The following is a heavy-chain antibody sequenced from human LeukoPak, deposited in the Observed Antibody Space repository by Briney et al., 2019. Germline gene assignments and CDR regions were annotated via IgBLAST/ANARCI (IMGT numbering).Heavy chain of an antibody. V-gene: IGHV3-33*01. Sequence: PGGSLRLSCAASGFIFSGYGMHWVRQAPGKGLEWVAVIWHDGSNKYYADSVKGRFTISRDNSMNTLHLQMNSLRAEDTAVYYCARDPGGLDYWGQGTLVTVSS. J-gene: IGHJ4*02. CDR3: ARDPGGLDY. CDR1: GFIFSGYG. CDR2: IWHDGSNK. D-gene: IGHD4-23*01.